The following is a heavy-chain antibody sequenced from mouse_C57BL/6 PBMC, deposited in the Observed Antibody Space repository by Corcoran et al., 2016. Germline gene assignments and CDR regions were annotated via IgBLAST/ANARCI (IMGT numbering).Heavy chain of an antibody. CDR3: ARRDLCAY. J-gene: IGHJ3*01. CDR2: INPNNGGT. CDR1: GYTFTDYY. D-gene: IGHD6-2*01. Sequence: ELQLQQSGPELVKPGASVKISCKASGYTFTDYYLNWVKQSHGKSLEWIGDINPNNGGTSYNQKFKGKATLTVDKSSSTAYMELRSLTSEDSAVYYCARRDLCAYWGQGTLVTVSA. V-gene: IGHV1-26*01.